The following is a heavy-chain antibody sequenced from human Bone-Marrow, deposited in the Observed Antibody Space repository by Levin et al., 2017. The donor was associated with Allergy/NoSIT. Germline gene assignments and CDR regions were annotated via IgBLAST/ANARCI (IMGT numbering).Heavy chain of an antibody. CDR2: MFFNEST. CDR1: GGSVSSSNDF. J-gene: IGHJ4*02. Sequence: PSETLSLTCAVSGGSVSSSNDFWGWIRQPPGKGLEWIASMFFNESTYYNPSLKSRVTMSVDTSKNQVSLNLTSVTAADTSVYYCARSVTSWGYLFDYWGRGTLVTVSS. CDR3: ARSVTSWGYLFDY. D-gene: IGHD3-16*01. V-gene: IGHV4-39*01.